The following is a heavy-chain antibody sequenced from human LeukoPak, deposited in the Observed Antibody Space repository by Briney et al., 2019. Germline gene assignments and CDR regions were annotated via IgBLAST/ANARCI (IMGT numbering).Heavy chain of an antibody. V-gene: IGHV1-24*01. Sequence: ASVKVSCKVSGYTLTELSMHWVRQAPGKGLEWVGGFDPEDGETIYAQKFQGRVTMTEDTSTDTAYMELSSLRSEDTAVYYCATVQYSSGWYRGFDYWGQGTLATVSS. D-gene: IGHD6-19*01. CDR1: GYTLTELS. CDR2: FDPEDGET. J-gene: IGHJ4*02. CDR3: ATVQYSSGWYRGFDY.